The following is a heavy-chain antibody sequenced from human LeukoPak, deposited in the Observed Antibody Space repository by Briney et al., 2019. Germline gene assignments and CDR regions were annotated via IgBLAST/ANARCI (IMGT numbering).Heavy chain of an antibody. V-gene: IGHV4-4*07. CDR2: IYTTGST. CDR3: AREGSRDGYNCFDY. Sequence: SETLSLTCTVSGGSISYYYWNWIRQPAGKGLELIGRIYTTGSTNYNPSLKSRVTMSVDTSKNQFSLKLSSVTAADTAVYYCAREGSRDGYNCFDYWGQGTLVTVSS. CDR1: GGSISYYY. D-gene: IGHD5-24*01. J-gene: IGHJ4*02.